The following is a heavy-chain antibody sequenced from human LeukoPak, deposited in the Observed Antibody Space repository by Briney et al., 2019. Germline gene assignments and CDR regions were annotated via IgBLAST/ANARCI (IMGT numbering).Heavy chain of an antibody. CDR1: GFTFSSYA. J-gene: IGHJ6*03. V-gene: IGHV3-30*04. Sequence: GGSLRLSCAASGFTFSSYAMHWVRQAPGKGLEWVAVISYDGSNKYYADSMKGRFTISRDNSKNTLYLQMNSLRAEDTAVYYCAKNGDRGAYCSGGTCYPYYYYYMDVWGKGTTVTISS. D-gene: IGHD2-15*01. CDR2: ISYDGSNK. CDR3: AKNGDRGAYCSGGTCYPYYYYYMDV.